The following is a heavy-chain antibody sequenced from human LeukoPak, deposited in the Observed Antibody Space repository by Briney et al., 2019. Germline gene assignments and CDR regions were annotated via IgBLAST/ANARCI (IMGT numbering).Heavy chain of an antibody. Sequence: GGSLRLSCAASGFTFNSYGMHWVRQAPGKGLEWVAVIWYDGSNKYYADSVKGRFTISRDNSKNTLYLQINSLRAEDTAVYYCARERYGSGSYYFDYWGRGTLVTVSS. D-gene: IGHD3-10*01. V-gene: IGHV3-33*01. J-gene: IGHJ4*02. CDR1: GFTFNSYG. CDR2: IWYDGSNK. CDR3: ARERYGSGSYYFDY.